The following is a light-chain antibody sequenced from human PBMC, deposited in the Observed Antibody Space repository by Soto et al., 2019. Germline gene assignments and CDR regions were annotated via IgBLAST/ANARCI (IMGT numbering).Light chain of an antibody. CDR3: QQYNNWPLT. J-gene: IGKJ4*01. Sequence: EIVMTQSPATLSVSPGERATLSCWASQSVSSNLAWYQQKPGQAPRLLIYDVSTRATGIPTRFSGSGSGTEFTLTISSLQPEDFAAYYCQQYNNWPLTFGGGTKVDSK. CDR2: DVS. CDR1: QSVSSN. V-gene: IGKV3D-15*01.